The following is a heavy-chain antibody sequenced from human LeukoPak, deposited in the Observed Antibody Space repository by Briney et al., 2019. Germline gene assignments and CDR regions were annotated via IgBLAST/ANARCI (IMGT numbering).Heavy chain of an antibody. Sequence: PGGSLRLSCAASGFTFSDYYMSWIRQAPGKGLEWVSYISSSGSTIYYADSVKGRFTISRDNAKSSLYLQMNSLRAEDTALYYCARGVRATIYDAFDIWGQGTMVTVSS. CDR3: ARGVRATIYDAFDI. CDR2: ISSSGSTI. CDR1: GFTFSDYY. D-gene: IGHD3-9*01. J-gene: IGHJ3*02. V-gene: IGHV3-11*01.